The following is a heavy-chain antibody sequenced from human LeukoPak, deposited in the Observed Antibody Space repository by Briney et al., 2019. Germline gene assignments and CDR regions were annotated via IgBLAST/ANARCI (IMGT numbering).Heavy chain of an antibody. D-gene: IGHD2-2*01. CDR1: GYDFTPYW. J-gene: IGHJ3*02. CDR2: IYPDDSHT. CDR3: ARHRYDKYCSTNGCPGAFDI. V-gene: IGHV5-51*01. Sequence: GESLKISCKGSGYDFTPYWIAWVRQMPGEGLEWMRIIYPDDSHTTYSPSFQGRVPISVDKSITTAYLQWSSLKASDTAMYYCARHRYDKYCSTNGCPGAFDIWGQGTTVTVSS.